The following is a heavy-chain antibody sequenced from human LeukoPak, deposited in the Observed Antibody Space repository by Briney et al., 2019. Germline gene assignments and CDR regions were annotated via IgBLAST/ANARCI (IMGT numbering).Heavy chain of an antibody. CDR2: IRSKGYGGTT. CDR3: TRDTGRGSYRSGWYMDY. Sequence: GGSLRLSCAASGFTFSSYSMNWVRQAPGKGLEWVGFIRSKGYGGTTEYAASVKGRFTISRDDSKSIAYLQMNSLKTEDTAVYYCTRDTGRGSYRSGWYMDYWGQGTLVTVSS. J-gene: IGHJ4*02. D-gene: IGHD6-19*01. CDR1: GFTFSSYS. V-gene: IGHV3-49*04.